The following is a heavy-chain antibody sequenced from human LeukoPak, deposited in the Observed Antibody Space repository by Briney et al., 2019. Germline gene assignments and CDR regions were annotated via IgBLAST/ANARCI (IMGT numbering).Heavy chain of an antibody. CDR3: ARTNWLAPEM. V-gene: IGHV2-5*01. CDR1: GFSRRRSGVA. D-gene: IGHD1-1*01. Sequence: YGRTLASPIQTLSLTCTFSGFSRRRSGVAVAWIRQPQGKVMDRLDRSYWNDDKRSSPSLNSQLTITQDPAKHQVVLTMTNMDPIDTGTYYCARTNWLAPEMWGQGTLVPVSS. CDR2: SYWNDDK. J-gene: IGHJ4*02.